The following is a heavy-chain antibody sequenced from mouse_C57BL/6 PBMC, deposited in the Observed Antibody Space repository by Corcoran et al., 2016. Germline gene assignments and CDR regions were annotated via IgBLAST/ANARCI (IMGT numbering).Heavy chain of an antibody. CDR1: GYTFTTYG. Sequence: QIQLVQSGPELKKPGETVKISCKASGYTFTTYGMSWVKQAPGKGLKWMGWINTYSGVPTYADDFKGRFAFSLETSASTAYLQINNLKNEDTATYFCARYGNYVEYFDYWGQGTTLTVSS. CDR2: INTYSGVP. D-gene: IGHD2-1*01. J-gene: IGHJ2*01. V-gene: IGHV9-3*01. CDR3: ARYGNYVEYFDY.